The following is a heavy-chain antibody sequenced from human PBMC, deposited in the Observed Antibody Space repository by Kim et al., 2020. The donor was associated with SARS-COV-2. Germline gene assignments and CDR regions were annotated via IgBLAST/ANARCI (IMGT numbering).Heavy chain of an antibody. J-gene: IGHJ4*02. D-gene: IGHD6-13*01. Sequence: GGSLRLSCAASGFTFSGCGMHWVRQAPGKGLEWVAGISYDGSDKYYSDSVKGRFTISRDNSKNTLYLQMTTLRAEDTAIYYCATDRRERQLPFAFWCQGT. CDR1: GFTFSGCG. V-gene: IGHV3-33*05. CDR2: ISYDGSDK. CDR3: ATDRRERQLPFAF.